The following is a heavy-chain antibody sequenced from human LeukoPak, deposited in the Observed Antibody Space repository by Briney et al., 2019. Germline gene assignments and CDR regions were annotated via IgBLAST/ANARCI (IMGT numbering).Heavy chain of an antibody. CDR3: ARSYIVVVPYSFDY. V-gene: IGHV1-18*01. CDR2: ISAYNGNT. J-gene: IGHJ4*02. CDR1: GYTSTSYG. D-gene: IGHD3-22*01. Sequence: GASVKVSCKASGYTSTSYGISWVRQAPGQGLEWMGWISAYNGNTNYAQKLQGGVTMTTDTSTSTAYMELRSLRSDDTAVYYCARSYIVVVPYSFDYWGQGTLVTVSS.